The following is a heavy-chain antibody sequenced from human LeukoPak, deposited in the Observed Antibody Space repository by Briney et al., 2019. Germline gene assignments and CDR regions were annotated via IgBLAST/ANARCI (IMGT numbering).Heavy chain of an antibody. CDR2: ITTNGGRT. Sequence: GGSLRLSCAASGFTFSRYSMDWVRQAPGKGLEYVSAITTNGGRTYYANSFKGRFTISRDNSKSTLYLQMGSLRTEDMAVYYCARGRLVVTALDYWGQGTLVTVSS. V-gene: IGHV3-64*01. CDR1: GFTFSRYS. J-gene: IGHJ4*02. D-gene: IGHD2-21*02. CDR3: ARGRLVVTALDY.